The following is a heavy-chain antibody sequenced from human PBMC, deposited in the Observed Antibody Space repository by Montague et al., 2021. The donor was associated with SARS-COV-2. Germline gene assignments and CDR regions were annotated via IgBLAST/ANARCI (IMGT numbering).Heavy chain of an antibody. D-gene: IGHD6-13*01. CDR1: GGSFSGYY. CDR3: ARGHYSSWYGIRYYFDY. V-gene: IGHV4-34*01. Sequence: SETLSLTCAVYGGSFSGYYWSWIRQPPGKGLEWIGEINHSGSTNYNPSLKSRVTISVDTSKNQFSLKLGSVTAADTAVYYCARGHYSSWYGIRYYFDYWGQGTLVTVSS. CDR2: INHSGST. J-gene: IGHJ4*02.